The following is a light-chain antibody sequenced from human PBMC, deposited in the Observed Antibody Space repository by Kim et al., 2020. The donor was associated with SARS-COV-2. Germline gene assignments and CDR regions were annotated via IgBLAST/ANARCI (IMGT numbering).Light chain of an antibody. CDR3: QHYSNWPYS. J-gene: IGKJ2*03. CDR1: QSVSSK. CDR2: DVS. Sequence: SVSAGERATLSCRASQSVSSKLAWFQQKPGQAPRLLIYDVSSRPTDIPARFSGSGSGTEFTLTISSLQSEDCAVYYCQHYSNWPYSFGQGTKLEIK. V-gene: IGKV3-15*01.